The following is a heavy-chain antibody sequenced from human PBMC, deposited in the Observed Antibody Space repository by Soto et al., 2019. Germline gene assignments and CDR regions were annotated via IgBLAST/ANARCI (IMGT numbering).Heavy chain of an antibody. CDR2: IYYTAIT. D-gene: IGHD3-10*01. J-gene: IGHJ4*02. CDR3: ATLRGLGEVSPYFDY. V-gene: IGHV4-59*08. CDR1: GSSISSYD. Sequence: SDSLSLTWTLSGSSISSYDWRWIRHPPGKGLEWIAYIYYTAITNFNPSLRSRLTISMDTSKNQFSLKLRSVTAADTAVYYCATLRGLGEVSPYFDYWGQGLMVTVSS.